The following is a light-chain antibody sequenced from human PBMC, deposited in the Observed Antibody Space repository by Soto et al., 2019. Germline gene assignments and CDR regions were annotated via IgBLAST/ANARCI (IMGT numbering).Light chain of an antibody. J-gene: IGKJ2*01. CDR1: QSISNSY. CDR3: QQYGTSPYT. CDR2: GAS. Sequence: EIVLTQSPGTLSLSPGERAILSCRASQSISNSYLAWYQQKPGQAPRLLIYGASSRATGIPDRFSGSGSGTDFTLSISTLVPEDFAVFYCQQYGTSPYTFGQGTNLEIK. V-gene: IGKV3-20*01.